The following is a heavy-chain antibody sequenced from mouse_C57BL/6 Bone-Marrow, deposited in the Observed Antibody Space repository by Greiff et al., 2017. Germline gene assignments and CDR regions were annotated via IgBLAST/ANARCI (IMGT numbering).Heavy chain of an antibody. Sequence: VQLQQSGPVLVKPGASVKMSCKASGYTFTDYYMNWVKQSHGKSLEWIGVINPYNGGTSYNQKFKGKATLTVDKSSSTAYMELNSLTSEDSAVYYCARSRGNVRFAYWGQGTLVTVSA. CDR2: INPYNGGT. D-gene: IGHD2-1*01. CDR3: ARSRGNVRFAY. CDR1: GYTFTDYY. V-gene: IGHV1-19*01. J-gene: IGHJ3*01.